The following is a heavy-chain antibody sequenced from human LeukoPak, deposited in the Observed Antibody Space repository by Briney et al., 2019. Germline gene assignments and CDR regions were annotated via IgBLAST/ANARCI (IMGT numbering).Heavy chain of an antibody. J-gene: IGHJ3*02. CDR1: GFTFSGYA. V-gene: IGHV3-23*01. CDR3: ARDLLGSGSYDAFDI. CDR2: ISGSGGST. Sequence: GGSLRLSCAASGFTFSGYAMSWVRQAPGKGLEWVSAISGSGGSTYYADSVKGRFTISRDNSKNTLYLQMNSLRSEDTAVYYCARDLLGSGSYDAFDIWGQGTMVTVSS. D-gene: IGHD3-3*01.